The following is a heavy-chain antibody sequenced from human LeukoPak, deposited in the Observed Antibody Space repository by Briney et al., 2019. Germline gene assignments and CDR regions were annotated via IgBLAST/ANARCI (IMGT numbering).Heavy chain of an antibody. V-gene: IGHV3-7*01. CDR2: INKDGSEE. Sequence: GGSLRLSCAASGFSVSSAWMRWVRQSPGKGLEWVANINKDGSEEYYVDSVRGRFTISRDNGKNSLNLQMNSLRVEDTAVYYCARDLRSNTFSDYYGVDVWGQGTPVIVSS. CDR1: GFSVSSAW. J-gene: IGHJ6*02. CDR3: ARDLRSNTFSDYYGVDV. D-gene: IGHD2-15*01.